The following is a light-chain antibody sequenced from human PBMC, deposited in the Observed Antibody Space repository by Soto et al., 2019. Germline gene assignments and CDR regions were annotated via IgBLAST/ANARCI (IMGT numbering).Light chain of an antibody. V-gene: IGKV3-11*01. CDR1: QSVSSY. CDR3: QHRSNWPVT. J-gene: IGKJ3*01. Sequence: EIVLTQSPVTLSLSPGERATLSCRASQSVSSYLAWYQQKPGQAPKLLIYDASNRATGIPARFSGSGSGTDFTLTISSLEPEEFAVYYCQHRSNWPVTFGPGTKVDVK. CDR2: DAS.